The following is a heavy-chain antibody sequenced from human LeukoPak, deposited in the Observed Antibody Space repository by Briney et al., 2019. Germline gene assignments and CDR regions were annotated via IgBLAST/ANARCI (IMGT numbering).Heavy chain of an antibody. D-gene: IGHD6-13*01. V-gene: IGHV3-21*01. J-gene: IGHJ4*02. Sequence: PGGSLRLSCAASGFTFSSYSMNWVRQAPGKGLEWVSSIRSSSSYIYYADSVKGRFTISRDNAKNSLYLQMNSLRAEDTAVYYCARALFIAAAGTGYWGQGTLVTVSS. CDR2: IRSSSSYI. CDR1: GFTFSSYS. CDR3: ARALFIAAAGTGY.